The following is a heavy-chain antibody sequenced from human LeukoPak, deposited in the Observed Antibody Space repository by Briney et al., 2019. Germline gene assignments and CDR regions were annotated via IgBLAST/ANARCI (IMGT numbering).Heavy chain of an antibody. V-gene: IGHV1-18*01. CDR3: ARDGSSSWQTTVQFFDY. D-gene: IGHD6-13*01. CDR1: GYTFTNYG. J-gene: IGHJ4*02. CDR2: ISAYNGNT. Sequence: ASVKVSCKASGYTFTNYGISWVRQAPGQGLEWMGWISAYNGNTNYAHQLQGRVTMTTDASTRTAYMELRSLRSDDTAVFYCARDGSSSWQTTVQFFDYWGQGTLVTVSS.